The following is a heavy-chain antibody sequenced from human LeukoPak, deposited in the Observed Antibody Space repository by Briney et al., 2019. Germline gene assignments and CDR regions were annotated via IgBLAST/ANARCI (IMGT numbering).Heavy chain of an antibody. V-gene: IGHV3-21*01. Sequence: PGGSLRLSCAASGFTFSSYSMNWVRQAPGKGLEWVSSISSSSSYIYYADSVKGRFTISRDNAKNSLYLQMNSLRAEDTAVYYCARGRGKAVAGNEYYFDYWGQGTLVTVSS. CDR1: GFTFSSYS. CDR3: ARGRGKAVAGNEYYFDY. CDR2: ISSSSSYI. D-gene: IGHD6-19*01. J-gene: IGHJ4*02.